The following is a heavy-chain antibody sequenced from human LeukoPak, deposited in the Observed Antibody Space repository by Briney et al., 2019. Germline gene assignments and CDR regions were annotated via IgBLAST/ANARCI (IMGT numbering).Heavy chain of an antibody. Sequence: SETLSLTCAVYGGSFSGYYWSWIRQPPGKGLEWIGEINHSGSTNYNPSLKSRVTISVDTSKNQFSLKLSSVTAADTAVYYCARGTRSSGWYGLVAFDIWGQGTMVTVSS. J-gene: IGHJ3*02. CDR1: GGSFSGYY. CDR3: ARGTRSSGWYGLVAFDI. V-gene: IGHV4-34*01. CDR2: INHSGST. D-gene: IGHD6-19*01.